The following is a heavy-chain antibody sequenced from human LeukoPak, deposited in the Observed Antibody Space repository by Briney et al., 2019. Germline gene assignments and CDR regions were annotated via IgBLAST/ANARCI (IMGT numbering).Heavy chain of an antibody. CDR3: ARGRFPPITIFGVVPTYYYYMDV. J-gene: IGHJ6*03. CDR1: GGSISSSSYY. Sequence: SETLSLTCTVSGGSISSSSYYWGWIRQPPGKGLEWIGTIYYSGSTYYNPSLKSRVTISVDTSKNQFSLKLGSVTAADTAVYYCARGRFPPITIFGVVPTYYYYMDVWGKGTTVTVSS. CDR2: IYYSGST. V-gene: IGHV4-39*07. D-gene: IGHD3-3*01.